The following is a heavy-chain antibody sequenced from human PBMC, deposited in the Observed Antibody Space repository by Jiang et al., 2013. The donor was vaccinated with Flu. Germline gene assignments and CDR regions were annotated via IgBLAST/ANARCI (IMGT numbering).Heavy chain of an antibody. D-gene: IGHD2-2*02. Sequence: EWIGYIYYSGSTNYNPSLKSRVTISVDTSKNQFSLKLSSVTAADTAVYYCARDWFPAAIHNYYYYGMDVWGQGTTVTVSS. CDR2: IYYSGST. J-gene: IGHJ6*02. V-gene: IGHV4-59*01. CDR3: ARDWFPAAIHNYYYYGMDV.